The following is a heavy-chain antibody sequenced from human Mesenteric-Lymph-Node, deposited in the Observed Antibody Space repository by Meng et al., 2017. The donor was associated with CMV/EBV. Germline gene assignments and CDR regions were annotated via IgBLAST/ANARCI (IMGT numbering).Heavy chain of an antibody. CDR2: ISGRGDNT. CDR3: AKIIRGDIIVVPATWSFDY. J-gene: IGHJ4*02. V-gene: IGHV3-23*01. D-gene: IGHD2-2*01. Sequence: GESLKISCAASGFTFSSYAIHWVRQAPGEGLEWVSGISGRGDNTYYADSVKGRFTISRDSSKNTLYLQMNRLRAEDTALYYCAKIIRGDIIVVPATWSFDYWGQGTLVTVSS. CDR1: GFTFSSYA.